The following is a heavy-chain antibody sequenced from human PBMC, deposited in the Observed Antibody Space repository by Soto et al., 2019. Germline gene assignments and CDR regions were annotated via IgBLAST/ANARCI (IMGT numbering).Heavy chain of an antibody. CDR1: GGSISSGGYS. V-gene: IGHV4-30-2*01. CDR2: IYHSGYT. J-gene: IGHJ6*02. D-gene: IGHD4-17*01. Sequence: QLQLQESGSGLVKPSQTLSLTCAVSGGSISSGGYSWSWIRQPPGKGLEWIGYIYHSGYTYYNPSLVSRVTIAVERPKNHFSLKLSALTAADSALYYCGRALCGDYGYGMDVWCQGTTVTVSS. CDR3: GRALCGDYGYGMDV.